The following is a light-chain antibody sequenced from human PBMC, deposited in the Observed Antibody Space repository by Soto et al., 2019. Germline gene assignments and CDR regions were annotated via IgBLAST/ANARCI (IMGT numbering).Light chain of an antibody. V-gene: IGKV1-5*01. CDR2: DAS. Sequence: DIHMPQSPATLSACVGERVNSTCRASQSISSWLAWYQQKPGKAPKLLIYDASSLESGVPSRFSGSGSGTEFTLTISCLQPDDFATYYCQQYNSYCTFGQGTKVDNK. CDR3: QQYNSYCT. CDR1: QSISSW. J-gene: IGKJ1*01.